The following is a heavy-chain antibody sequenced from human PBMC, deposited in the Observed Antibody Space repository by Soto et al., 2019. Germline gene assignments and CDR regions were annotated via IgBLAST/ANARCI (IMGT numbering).Heavy chain of an antibody. J-gene: IGHJ6*03. CDR3: ARDLHQMLSHKHYYYYLDV. V-gene: IGHV4-59*12. Sequence: SETLSLTCTVSGGSISSYYWSWIRQPPGKGLEWIGYIYYSGSTNYTPSLKSRVTISVDTSKNQFSLKLSSVTAADTAVYYCARDLHQMLSHKHYYYYLDVWGTGTTVTVSS. CDR1: GGSISSYY. D-gene: IGHD2-2*01. CDR2: IYYSGST.